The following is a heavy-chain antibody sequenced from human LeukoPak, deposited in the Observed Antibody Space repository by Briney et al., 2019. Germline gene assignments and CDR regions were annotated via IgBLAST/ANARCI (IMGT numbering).Heavy chain of an antibody. CDR1: GGTFSSYA. CDR3: ARALRFLEWLGEGYYYMDV. Sequence: SVKVSCKASGGTFSSYAISWVRQAPEQGLEWMGGIIPIFGTANYAQKFQGRVTITTDESTSTAYMELSSLRSQDTAVYYCARALRFLEWLGEGYYYMDVWGKGTTVTVSS. D-gene: IGHD3-3*01. J-gene: IGHJ6*03. CDR2: IIPIFGTA. V-gene: IGHV1-69*05.